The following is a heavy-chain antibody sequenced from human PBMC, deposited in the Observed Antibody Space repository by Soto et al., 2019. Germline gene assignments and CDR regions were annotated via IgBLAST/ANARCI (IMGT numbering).Heavy chain of an antibody. Sequence: QLQLQESGPGLVKPSETLSLTCTVSGGSISSSSYYWGWIRQPPGKGLEWIGCIYYSGSTYYKPSLKSRVTISVDTSKNQFSLKLSSVTAADTAVYYCASQQLVHYYYGMDVWGQGTTVTVS. V-gene: IGHV4-39*01. J-gene: IGHJ6*02. CDR3: ASQQLVHYYYGMDV. D-gene: IGHD6-13*01. CDR2: IYYSGST. CDR1: GGSISSSSYY.